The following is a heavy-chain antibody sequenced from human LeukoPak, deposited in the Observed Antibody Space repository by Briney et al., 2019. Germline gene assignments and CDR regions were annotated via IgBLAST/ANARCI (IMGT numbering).Heavy chain of an antibody. D-gene: IGHD3-10*01. CDR3: ARDRKNTMVRGVAYYYYGMDV. CDR2: ISSSSSYI. V-gene: IGHV3-21*04. J-gene: IGHJ6*02. Sequence: GGSLRLSCAASGFAFSRYSMNWVRQAPGRGLEWVSSISSSSSYIYYADSLKGRFTISRDNAKNSLYLQMNSLRAEDTAVYYCARDRKNTMVRGVAYYYYGMDVWGQGTTVTVSS. CDR1: GFAFSRYS.